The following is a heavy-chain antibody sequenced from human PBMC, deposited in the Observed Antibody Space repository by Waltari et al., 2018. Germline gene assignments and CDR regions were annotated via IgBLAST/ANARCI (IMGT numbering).Heavy chain of an antibody. CDR1: GFTLGTYW. J-gene: IGHJ4*02. CDR3: GRARVQGVKYFDY. D-gene: IGHD3-10*01. CDR2: IDSDGSSK. Sequence: DVQLVESVGGLLQPVGSLRLSCTASGFTLGTYWMRWVRHGPGTGLMWVSRIDSDGSSKSYEDSVRGRFTISRDNAKNTLYLQMNSVRDEDTAVYYCGRARVQGVKYFDYWGRGTLVTVSS. V-gene: IGHV3-74*01.